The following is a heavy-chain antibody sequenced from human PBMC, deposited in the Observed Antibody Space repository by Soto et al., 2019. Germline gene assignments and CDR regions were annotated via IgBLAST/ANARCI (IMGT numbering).Heavy chain of an antibody. CDR3: ARDRKYCSGGSCYSRAFDI. J-gene: IGHJ3*02. Sequence: ASVKVSCKASGYTFTSYAMHWVRQAPGQRLEWMGWINAGNGNTKYSQKFQGRVTITRDTSASTAYMELSSLRSEDTAVYYCARDRKYCSGGSCYSRAFDIWGQGTIVTVSS. D-gene: IGHD2-15*01. CDR1: GYTFTSYA. V-gene: IGHV1-3*01. CDR2: INAGNGNT.